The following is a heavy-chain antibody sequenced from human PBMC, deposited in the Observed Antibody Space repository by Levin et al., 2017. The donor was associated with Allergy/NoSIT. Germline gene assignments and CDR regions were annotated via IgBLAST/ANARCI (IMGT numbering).Heavy chain of an antibody. J-gene: IGHJ4*02. Sequence: PSQTLSLPCAVSGGSISSGGYSWRWIRQPPGKGLEWIGNIYLSGSTNDNPSLKSRVTMSVDRSKNQFSLKLSYVTAADTAVYYCARVAGYSYGYYFDYWGPGTLVTVSS. CDR2: IYLSGST. V-gene: IGHV4-30-2*01. CDR1: GGSISSGGYS. CDR3: ARVAGYSYGYYFDY. D-gene: IGHD5-18*01.